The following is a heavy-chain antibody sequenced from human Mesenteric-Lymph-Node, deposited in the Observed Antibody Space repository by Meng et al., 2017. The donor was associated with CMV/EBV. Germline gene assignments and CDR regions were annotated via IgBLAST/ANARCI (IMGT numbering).Heavy chain of an antibody. Sequence: ASVKVSCKASGYTFTGYYMHWVRQAPGQGPEWMGWINSNSGDTNYAQRFQGRVTMTRDTSINTAYMDLSRLTSDDTAVYYCAREALRWPPIGKDYWGQGTLVTVSS. CDR3: AREALRWPPIGKDY. V-gene: IGHV1-2*02. CDR2: INSNSGDT. J-gene: IGHJ4*02. D-gene: IGHD4-23*01. CDR1: GYTFTGYY.